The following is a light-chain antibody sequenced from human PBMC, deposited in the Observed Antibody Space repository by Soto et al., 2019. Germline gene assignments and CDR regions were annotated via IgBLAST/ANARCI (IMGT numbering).Light chain of an antibody. CDR3: AAWDDSLNDYV. Sequence: QSALTQPPSASGTPGQRVTISCSGSSSNIGSNTVNWYQQLPGTAPKLLIYSNNQRPSGVPDRFSGSKSGTSASLAISGLQSEDEADYYCAAWDDSLNDYVFGTGTKV. CDR1: SSNIGSNT. CDR2: SNN. V-gene: IGLV1-44*01. J-gene: IGLJ1*01.